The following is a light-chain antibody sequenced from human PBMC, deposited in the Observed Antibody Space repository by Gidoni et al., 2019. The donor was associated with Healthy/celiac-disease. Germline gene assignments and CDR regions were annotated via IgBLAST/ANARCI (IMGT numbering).Light chain of an antibody. CDR2: DAS. V-gene: IGKV1-5*01. Sequence: DIQMTQSPSTLSASVGDRVPITCRDSQSISSWLAWYQKKPGKAPKLLIYDASSLESGFPSRFSGSGSGTEFTLTISSLQPDDFATYYCQQYNSYWTFGQGTKVEIK. CDR3: QQYNSYWT. CDR1: QSISSW. J-gene: IGKJ1*01.